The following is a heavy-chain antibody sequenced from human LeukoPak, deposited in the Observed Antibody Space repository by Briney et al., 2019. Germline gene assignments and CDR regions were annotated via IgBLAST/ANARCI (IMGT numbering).Heavy chain of an antibody. CDR3: AKDSSGGVSSAGILDH. CDR1: GFRFDDFA. Sequence: PGRSLRLSCVISGFRFDDFAMHWVRQAPGKGLEWVAGINWSNITVVYADAVKGRFTISRDNSKNSLYLLLNDLRAEDTAFYFCAKDSSGGVSSAGILDHWGPGTLVPVSP. J-gene: IGHJ4*02. D-gene: IGHD6-13*01. CDR2: INWSNITV. V-gene: IGHV3-9*01.